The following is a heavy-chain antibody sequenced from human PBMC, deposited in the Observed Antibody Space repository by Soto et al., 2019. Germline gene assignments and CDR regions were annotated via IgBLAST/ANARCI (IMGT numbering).Heavy chain of an antibody. CDR3: ARMIAAAGTRWFDP. Sequence: QVQLVASGGGVVQPGRSLRLSCAASGFTFSSYGMHWVRQAPGKGLEWVAVIWYDGSNKYYADSVKGRFTISRDNSKNTLYLQMNSLRAEDSAVYYCARMIAAAGTRWFDPWGQGTLVTVSS. CDR2: IWYDGSNK. V-gene: IGHV3-33*01. CDR1: GFTFSSYG. J-gene: IGHJ5*02. D-gene: IGHD6-13*01.